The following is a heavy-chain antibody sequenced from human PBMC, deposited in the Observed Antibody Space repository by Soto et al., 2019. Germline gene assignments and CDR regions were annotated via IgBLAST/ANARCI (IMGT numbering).Heavy chain of an antibody. CDR1: GGTFSSYA. Sequence: GASVKVSCKASGGTFSSYAISWVRQAPGQGLEWMGGIIPIFGTANYAQKFQGRVTITADESTSTVYMELSSLRSEDTAVYYCARGIQLWFDYYYYGMDVWGQGTTVTVSS. CDR3: ARGIQLWFDYYYYGMDV. V-gene: IGHV1-69*13. D-gene: IGHD5-18*01. J-gene: IGHJ6*02. CDR2: IIPIFGTA.